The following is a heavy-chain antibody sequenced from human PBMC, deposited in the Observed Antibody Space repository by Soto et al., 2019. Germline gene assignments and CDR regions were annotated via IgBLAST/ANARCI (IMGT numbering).Heavy chain of an antibody. J-gene: IGHJ5*02. V-gene: IGHV1-58*01. CDR2: IVVGSGNT. D-gene: IGHD3-22*01. CDR3: AALLYYYDSSGPTDNWFDP. CDR1: GFTFTSSA. Sequence: SVKVSCKASGFTFTSSAVQWVRQARGQRLEWIGWIVVGSGNTNYAQKFQERVTITRDMSTSTAYMELSSLRSEDTAVYYRAALLYYYDSSGPTDNWFDPWGQGTLVTVSS.